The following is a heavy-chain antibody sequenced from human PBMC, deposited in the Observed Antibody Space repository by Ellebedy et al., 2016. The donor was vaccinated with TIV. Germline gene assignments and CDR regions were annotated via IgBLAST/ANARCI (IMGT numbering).Heavy chain of an antibody. CDR3: ARELGGIDWEPLGY. CDR2: IYYGGTT. Sequence: MPSETLSLTCDVSGASVKNDYWSWARQPPMKGLEWIGYIYYGGTTSYNPSLGNRVTMSLDTSKNQFSLKVASVTAADTAVYYCARELGGIDWEPLGYWGQGALVIVSS. D-gene: IGHD1-26*01. J-gene: IGHJ4*02. CDR1: GASVKNDY. V-gene: IGHV4-59*02.